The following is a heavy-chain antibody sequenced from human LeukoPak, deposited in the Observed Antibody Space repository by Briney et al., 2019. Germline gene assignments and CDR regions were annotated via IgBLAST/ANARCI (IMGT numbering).Heavy chain of an antibody. CDR3: ARGHSSGWYGLFDI. J-gene: IGHJ3*02. Sequence: SGTLSLTCAVYGGSFSGYYWSWIRQPPGKGLEWIGEINHSGSTNYNPSLKSRVTISVDTSKNQFSLKLSSVTAADTAVYYCARGHSSGWYGLFDIWGQGTMVTVSS. CDR2: INHSGST. D-gene: IGHD6-19*01. CDR1: GGSFSGYY. V-gene: IGHV4-34*01.